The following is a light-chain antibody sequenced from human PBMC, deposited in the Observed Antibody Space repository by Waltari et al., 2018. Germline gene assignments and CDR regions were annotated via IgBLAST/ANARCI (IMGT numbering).Light chain of an antibody. CDR2: EVS. CDR1: SSDVRCSIY. CDR3: SSYAGSNNLV. J-gene: IGLJ2*01. V-gene: IGLV2-8*01. Sequence: HSARTQPPSASASSGPCLPSSPTGTSSDVRCSIYVSWYQQHPGKAPKLMIYEVSKRPSGVPDRFSGSKSGNTASLTVSGLQAEDEADYYCSSYAGSNNLVFGGGTKLTVL.